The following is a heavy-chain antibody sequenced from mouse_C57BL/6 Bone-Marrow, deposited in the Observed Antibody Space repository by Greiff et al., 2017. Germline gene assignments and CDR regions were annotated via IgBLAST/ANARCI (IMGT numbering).Heavy chain of an antibody. D-gene: IGHD1-1*02. J-gene: IGHJ3*01. CDR3: APLSAWFAY. CDR1: GYTFTSYT. V-gene: IGHV1-4*01. CDR2: INPSSGYT. Sequence: QVQLKESGAELARPGASVKMSCKASGYTFTSYTMHWVKQRPGQGLEWIGYINPSSGYTKYNQKFKDKATLTADKSSSTAYMQLRSLTSEDSAVYYCAPLSAWFAYWGQGTLVTVSA.